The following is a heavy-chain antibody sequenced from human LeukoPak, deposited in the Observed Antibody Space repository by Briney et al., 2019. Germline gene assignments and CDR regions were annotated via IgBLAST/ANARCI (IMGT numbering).Heavy chain of an antibody. CDR1: GFTISSNY. D-gene: IGHD2-15*01. V-gene: IGHV3-53*01. CDR3: GRGGSTATPPAGY. CDR2: IYSGGST. Sequence: GGSLRLSCAASGFTISSNYMSWVRQAPGKGLEWVSVIYSGGSTYYADSVKGRFTISRDNSKNTLYLQMNSLRAEDTAVYYCGRGGSTATPPAGYWGQGHLVTVSS. J-gene: IGHJ4*02.